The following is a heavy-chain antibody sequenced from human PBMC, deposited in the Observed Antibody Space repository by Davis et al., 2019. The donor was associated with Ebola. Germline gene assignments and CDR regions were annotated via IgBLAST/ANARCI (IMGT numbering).Heavy chain of an antibody. J-gene: IGHJ4*02. CDR3: ARSYSSSPYYFDF. CDR2: IDWDDEK. Sequence: SGPTLVTPTQTLTPTCTFSGFSLSTTGMRVSWIRQPPGKALESLARIDWDDEKFYSTSLKTRLTISKDTPKNQVVLTMTNMDPVDTGTYYCARSYSSSPYYFDFWGQGTLVTVSS. D-gene: IGHD6-6*01. V-gene: IGHV2-70*04. CDR1: GFSLSTTGMR.